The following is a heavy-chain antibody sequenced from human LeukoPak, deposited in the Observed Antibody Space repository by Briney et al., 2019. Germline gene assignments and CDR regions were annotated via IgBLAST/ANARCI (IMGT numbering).Heavy chain of an antibody. CDR1: GASISSYY. CDR2: IYYSGSI. D-gene: IGHD3-22*01. CDR3: ARENPSGYYNRPIDY. V-gene: IGHV4-59*01. Sequence: SETLSLTCTVSGASISSYYWSWIRQPPGEGLEWIGDIYYSGSIKYNPSLKSRVTMPVDTSKNQFSLKLSSVTAADTAIYYCARENPSGYYNRPIDYWGQGTLVTVSS. J-gene: IGHJ4*02.